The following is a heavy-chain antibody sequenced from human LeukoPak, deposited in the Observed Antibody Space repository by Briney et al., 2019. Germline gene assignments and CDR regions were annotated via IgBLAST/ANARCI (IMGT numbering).Heavy chain of an antibody. D-gene: IGHD3-3*01. V-gene: IGHV1-46*01. J-gene: IGHJ3*02. CDR1: GYTFTSYY. Sequence: GASVKVSCKASGYTFTSYYMHWVRQAPGQGLEWMGIINPSGGSTSYAQKFQGRVTMTRDTSTSTVYMELSSLRSEDTAVYYCARESSRGYDFWSGYYTDAFDIWGQGTMATVSS. CDR3: ARESSRGYDFWSGYYTDAFDI. CDR2: INPSGGST.